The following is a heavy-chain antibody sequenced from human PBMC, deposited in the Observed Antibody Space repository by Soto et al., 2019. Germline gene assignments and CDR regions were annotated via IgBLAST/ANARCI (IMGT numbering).Heavy chain of an antibody. Sequence: PSGALSLTCSVNRRSLSGYYWSWIRQSPGKGLEGIGEINHRGSSDYNPSLKSRVTISIDAPKNHVTLELTSVTAADTAVYYCASSDNRNSICGVDGWGQGTAVTVSS. CDR2: INHRGSS. CDR3: ASSDNRNSICGVDG. CDR1: RRSLSGYY. V-gene: IGHV4-34*01. J-gene: IGHJ6*02. D-gene: IGHD1-7*01.